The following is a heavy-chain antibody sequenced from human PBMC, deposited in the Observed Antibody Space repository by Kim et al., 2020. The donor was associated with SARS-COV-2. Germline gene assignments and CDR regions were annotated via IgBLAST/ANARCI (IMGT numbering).Heavy chain of an antibody. D-gene: IGHD2-21*02. J-gene: IGHJ5*02. CDR3: TATKVTSAPADP. CDR2: ISAKGANYAT. V-gene: IGHV3-73*01. Sequence: GGSLRLSCAASGFTFSASNIHWVRQASGKGLAWVGRISAKGANYATAYAASVKGRFTISRDDSKNTVYLQMNSLKTEDTALYYCTATKVTSAPADPCGQG. CDR1: GFTFSASN.